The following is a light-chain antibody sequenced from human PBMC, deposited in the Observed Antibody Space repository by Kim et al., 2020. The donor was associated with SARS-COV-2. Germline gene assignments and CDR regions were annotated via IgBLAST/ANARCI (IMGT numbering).Light chain of an antibody. J-gene: IGLJ1*01. CDR1: SSDVGGYNY. CDR3: CSYAGTYTYV. CDR2: DVS. V-gene: IGLV2-11*01. Sequence: GKSGDIVCPGTSSDVGGYNYVPWYQQHPGRAPNLSIYDVSKRPSGVPDRFSGSMSGNTASLTISGLQAEDEADYYCCSYAGTYTYVFLSGSKVTVL.